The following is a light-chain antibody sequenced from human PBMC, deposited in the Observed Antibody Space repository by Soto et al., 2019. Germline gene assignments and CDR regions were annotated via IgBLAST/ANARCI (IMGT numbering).Light chain of an antibody. V-gene: IGKV3-11*01. CDR2: DTS. J-gene: IGKJ4*01. Sequence: EIVVTQSPATLSLSPGDRATLSCRTSQNVKYYLAWYQQKPGQAPRLLIYDTSNRATGIPARFTGSGSGTDFTLPIRSLKPEDFAGYYCHQRGDWPTFGGGTKVEV. CDR3: HQRGDWPT. CDR1: QNVKYY.